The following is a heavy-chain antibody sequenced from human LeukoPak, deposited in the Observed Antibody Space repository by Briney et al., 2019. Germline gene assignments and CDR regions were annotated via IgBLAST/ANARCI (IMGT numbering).Heavy chain of an antibody. CDR1: GYSFTSYR. V-gene: IGHV5-51*01. J-gene: IGHJ6*03. CDR2: IYPGDSDT. D-gene: IGHD6-13*01. Sequence: GESLKISCKGSGYSFTSYRIGWVRQMPGKGLEWMGIIYPGDSDTRYSSSFQGQVTTSADKSISTAYLQWSSLKASDTAMYYCARPRIAAAGNVYYMDVWGKGTTVTVSS. CDR3: ARPRIAAAGNVYYMDV.